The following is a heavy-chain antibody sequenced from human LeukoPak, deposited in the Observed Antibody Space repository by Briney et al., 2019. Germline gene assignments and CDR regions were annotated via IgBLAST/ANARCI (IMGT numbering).Heavy chain of an antibody. CDR1: GFTFSSYW. J-gene: IGHJ6*02. D-gene: IGHD6-19*01. V-gene: IGHV3-74*01. CDR2: INSDGSST. Sequence: GGSLRLSCAASGFTFSSYWMHWVRQAPGKGLVWVSRINSDGSSTSYADSVKGRFTISRDNSKNTLYLQMNSLRAEDTAVYYCARVPSSGWYRYYYYYYGMDVWGQGTTVTVSS. CDR3: ARVPSSGWYRYYYYYYGMDV.